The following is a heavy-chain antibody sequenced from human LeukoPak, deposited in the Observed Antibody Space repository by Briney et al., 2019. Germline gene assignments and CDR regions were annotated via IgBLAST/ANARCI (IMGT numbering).Heavy chain of an antibody. J-gene: IGHJ3*01. Sequence: KPGGSLRLSCAASGFIFSDYYMAWIRQAPGKGLEWVSCITSSGSTMYYADSVKGRFTISRGNAKKSLYMQMNSLRAEDTAVYFCARGRYYYDSSGVDAFSVWGQGTMVTVSS. V-gene: IGHV3-11*01. CDR3: ARGRYYYDSSGVDAFSV. CDR2: ITSSGSTM. CDR1: GFIFSDYY. D-gene: IGHD3-22*01.